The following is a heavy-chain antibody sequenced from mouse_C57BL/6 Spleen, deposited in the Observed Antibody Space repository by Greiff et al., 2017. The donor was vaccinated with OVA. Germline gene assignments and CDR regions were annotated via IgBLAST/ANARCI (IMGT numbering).Heavy chain of an antibody. CDR3: ARGAQATRYYAIDY. CDR1: GYSITRGYY. J-gene: IGHJ4*01. CDR2: ISYDGSN. D-gene: IGHD3-2*02. Sequence: EVKLMESGPGLVKPSQSLSLTCSFTGYSITRGYYWNWIRQFPGNKLEWMGYISYDGSNNYNPSLKNRISITRDTSKNQFFLKLNSVTTEDTATYYCARGAQATRYYAIDYWGQGTSVTVSS. V-gene: IGHV3-6*01.